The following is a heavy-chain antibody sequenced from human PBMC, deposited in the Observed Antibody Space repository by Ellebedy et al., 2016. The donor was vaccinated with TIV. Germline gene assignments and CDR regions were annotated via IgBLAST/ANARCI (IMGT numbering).Heavy chain of an antibody. CDR2: ISSSSRHM. CDR1: GFTFNTYS. Sequence: GESLKISCAASGFTFNTYSMNWVRQAPGKGLEWVSSISSSSRHMYYADSLKGRFTISRDNAKNLLYLQINSLRAEDTAIYYCALDRSSWDYFDSWGQGTLVTVSS. CDR3: ALDRSSWDYFDS. V-gene: IGHV3-21*01. J-gene: IGHJ4*02. D-gene: IGHD6-13*01.